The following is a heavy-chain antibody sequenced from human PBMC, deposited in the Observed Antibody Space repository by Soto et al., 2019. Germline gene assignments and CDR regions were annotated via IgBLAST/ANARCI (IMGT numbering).Heavy chain of an antibody. CDR1: GFTFGDYA. V-gene: IGHV3-49*03. CDR3: ARYTYTSRYSYFGMDV. J-gene: IGHJ6*02. CDR2: VRNRAYGGTT. Sequence: GGSLRLSCTASGFTFGDYAMSWFRQAPGKGLEWVGVVRNRAYGGTTDYAASVRGSFIISRDDSKSIAYLQMNTLTTEDTAVYYCARYTYTSRYSYFGMDVWGHGTTVTVSS. D-gene: IGHD6-13*01.